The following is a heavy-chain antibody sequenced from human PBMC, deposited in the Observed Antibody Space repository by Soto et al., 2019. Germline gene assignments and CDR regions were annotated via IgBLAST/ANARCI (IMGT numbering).Heavy chain of an antibody. Sequence: LRLSCAVSGFTFSSYEMNWVRQAPGKGLEWVSYIGTSGKTIYYADSVRGRFTISRDNAKNSLYLQMNSLRAEDTAVYFCARDPAIYSGKFDYGLDVWGRGXTVTVSS. V-gene: IGHV3-48*03. J-gene: IGHJ6*02. CDR2: IGTSGKTI. CDR1: GFTFSSYE. D-gene: IGHD4-4*01. CDR3: ARDPAIYSGKFDYGLDV.